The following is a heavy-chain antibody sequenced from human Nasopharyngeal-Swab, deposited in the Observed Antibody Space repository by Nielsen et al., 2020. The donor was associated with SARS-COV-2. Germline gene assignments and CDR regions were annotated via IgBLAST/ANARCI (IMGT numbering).Heavy chain of an antibody. CDR3: ARDSLPWPVPEYFQH. D-gene: IGHD6-19*01. CDR1: GFTFSDYY. J-gene: IGHJ1*01. CDR2: ISSSGSTI. V-gene: IGHV3-11*04. Sequence: GESLKISCAASGFTFSDYYMSWIRQAPGKGLEWVSYISSSGSTIYYADSVKGRFTISRGNAKNSLYLQMNSLRAEDTAVYYCARDSLPWPVPEYFQHWGQGTLVTVSS.